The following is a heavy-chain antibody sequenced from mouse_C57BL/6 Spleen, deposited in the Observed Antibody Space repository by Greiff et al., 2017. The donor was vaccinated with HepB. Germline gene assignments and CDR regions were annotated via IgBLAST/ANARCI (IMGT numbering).Heavy chain of an antibody. CDR1: GYTFTGYW. CDR2: ILPGSGST. Sequence: QVQLKESGAELMKPGASVKLSCKATGYTFTGYWIEWVKQRPGHGLEWIGEILPGSGSTNYNEKFKDKATLTADKSSSTAYMQLSSLTSEDSAVYYCARYGLWSLAYWGQGTLVTVSA. CDR3: ARYGLWSLAY. J-gene: IGHJ3*01. D-gene: IGHD1-1*02. V-gene: IGHV1-9*01.